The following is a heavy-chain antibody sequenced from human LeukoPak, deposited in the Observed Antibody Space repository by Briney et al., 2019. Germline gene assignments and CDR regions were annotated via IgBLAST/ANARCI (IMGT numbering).Heavy chain of an antibody. D-gene: IGHD7-27*01. Sequence: GGSLRLSCAASGFTFSSYSMNWVRQAPGKGLEWVSSISSSSSYIYYADSVKGRFTISRDNARNSLYLQMNNLRADDTAVYYCARDYTGGWNDFWGQGTLVTVSS. CDR1: GFTFSSYS. CDR3: ARDYTGGWNDF. CDR2: ISSSSSYI. V-gene: IGHV3-21*06. J-gene: IGHJ4*02.